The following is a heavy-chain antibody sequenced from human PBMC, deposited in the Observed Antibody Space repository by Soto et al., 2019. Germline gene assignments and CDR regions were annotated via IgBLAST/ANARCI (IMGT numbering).Heavy chain of an antibody. D-gene: IGHD6-13*01. CDR3: AKDIYSSSWFLQAAYFDY. CDR2: ISWNSGSI. CDR1: GFTFDDYA. Sequence: EVQLVESGGGLVQPGRSLRLSCAASGFTFDDYAMHWVRQAPGKGLEWVSGISWNSGSIGYADSVKGRFTISRDNAKNSLYLQMNSLRAEDTALYYCAKDIYSSSWFLQAAYFDYWGQGTLVTVSS. J-gene: IGHJ4*02. V-gene: IGHV3-9*01.